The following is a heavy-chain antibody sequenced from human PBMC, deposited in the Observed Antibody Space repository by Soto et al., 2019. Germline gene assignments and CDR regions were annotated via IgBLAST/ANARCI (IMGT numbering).Heavy chain of an antibody. D-gene: IGHD3-3*01. J-gene: IGHJ6*02. CDR3: ARTFGVVIMGYYYGMDV. V-gene: IGHV3-21*01. CDR1: GFTFSSYS. Sequence: PGVSLSLSCAASGFTFSSYSMNWVRQAPGKGLEWVSSISSSSSYIYYADSVKGRFTISRDNAKNSLYLQMNSLRAEDTAVYYCARTFGVVIMGYYYGMDVWGQGTTVTVSS. CDR2: ISSSSSYI.